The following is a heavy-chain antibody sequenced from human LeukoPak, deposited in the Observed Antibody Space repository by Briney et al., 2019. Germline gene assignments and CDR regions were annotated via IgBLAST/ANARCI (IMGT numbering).Heavy chain of an antibody. CDR1: GVSVSSGSYY. V-gene: IGHV4-61*01. Sequence: PSETLSLTCTVSGVSVSSGSYYWSWLRQPPGKGLEWIGYIYYSGSTNYNPSLKSRVTISVDTSKNQFSLKLSSVTAADTAVYYCARVARDSSGYRWFDPWGQGTLVTVSS. CDR3: ARVARDSSGYRWFDP. D-gene: IGHD3-22*01. CDR2: IYYSGST. J-gene: IGHJ5*02.